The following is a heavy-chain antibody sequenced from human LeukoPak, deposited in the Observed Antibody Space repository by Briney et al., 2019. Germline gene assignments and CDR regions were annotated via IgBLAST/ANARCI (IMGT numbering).Heavy chain of an antibody. D-gene: IGHD2-2*01. CDR2: IRYDGSNK. Sequence: PGGTLRLSCAASGFTFSSYGMHWVRQAPGKGLEWLAFIRYDGSNKYYADSVKGRFTISRDNSKNTLYLQMNSLRAEDTAVYYCAKGLLTRCSSTSCYDAFDIWGQGKMVTVSS. J-gene: IGHJ3*02. V-gene: IGHV3-30*02. CDR3: AKGLLTRCSSTSCYDAFDI. CDR1: GFTFSSYG.